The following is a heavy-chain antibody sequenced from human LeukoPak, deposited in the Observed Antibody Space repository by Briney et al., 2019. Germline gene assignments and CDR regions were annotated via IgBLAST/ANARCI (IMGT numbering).Heavy chain of an antibody. CDR2: IKQDGSEK. CDR3: ARGIRGPAGMWRSYYGMDV. J-gene: IGHJ6*02. CDR1: GFTFSAYW. D-gene: IGHD3-10*01. Sequence: GGSLRLSCAASGFTFSAYWMTWVRQAPGKGLEWVANIKQDGSEKYYVDSVKGRFTIPRDNTKNSLYLQMNSLRAEGTAVYYCARGIRGPAGMWRSYYGMDVWGQGTTVTVSS. V-gene: IGHV3-7*01.